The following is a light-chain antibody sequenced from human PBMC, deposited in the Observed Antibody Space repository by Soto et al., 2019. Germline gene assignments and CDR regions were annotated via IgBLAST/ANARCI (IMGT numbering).Light chain of an antibody. J-gene: IGLJ2*01. Sequence: QSALTQPASVSGSPGQSITISCTGTSSDIGGYNYISWYQQLPGKAPKFIIYDVRNRPSGVSNRFSGSRSGNTASLTISGLQAEDEADYYCSSYTSSSTVIFGGGTKLNVL. CDR3: SSYTSSSTVI. CDR1: SSDIGGYNY. CDR2: DVR. V-gene: IGLV2-14*01.